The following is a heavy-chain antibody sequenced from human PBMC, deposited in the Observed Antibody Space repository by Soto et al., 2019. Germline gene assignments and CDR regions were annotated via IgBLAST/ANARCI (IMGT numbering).Heavy chain of an antibody. CDR2: VSGSGLYT. CDR3: AKDLIAATGTPSYYFDS. Sequence: EVQLLESGGGLVQPGGSLRLSCVASGFTFDTYAISWVRQAPGNGLEWVSTVSGSGLYTYYTDSVKGRFTISRDNPRNTLYLQMNSLRLEDTAVYFCAKDLIAATGTPSYYFDSWGQGTLVTVSS. CDR1: GFTFDTYA. D-gene: IGHD6-13*01. J-gene: IGHJ4*02. V-gene: IGHV3-23*01.